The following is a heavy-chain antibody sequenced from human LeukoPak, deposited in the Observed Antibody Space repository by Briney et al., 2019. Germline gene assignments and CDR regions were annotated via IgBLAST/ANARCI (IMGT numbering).Heavy chain of an antibody. D-gene: IGHD3-3*01. CDR2: INHSGST. J-gene: IGHJ5*02. CDR3: ARGGPRFLGRRCWFGP. Sequence: SETLSLTCAVYGGSFSGYYWSWIRQPPGKGLEWIGEINHSGSTNYNPSLKSRVTISVDTSKNQFSLKLSSVTAADTAVYYCARGGPRFLGRRCWFGPWGQGTLVTVSS. V-gene: IGHV4-34*01. CDR1: GGSFSGYY.